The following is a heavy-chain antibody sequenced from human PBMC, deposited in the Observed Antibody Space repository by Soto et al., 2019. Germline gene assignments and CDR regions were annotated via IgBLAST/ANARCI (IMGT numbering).Heavy chain of an antibody. D-gene: IGHD3-22*01. CDR3: ARLNGDYDSSGYYPY. CDR1: GGSIISSSYY. V-gene: IGHV4-39*01. J-gene: IGHJ4*02. CDR2: IYYSGST. Sequence: SETLSLTCTVSGGSIISSSYYWGLIRQPPGKGLEWIGSIYYSGSTYYNPSLKSRVTISVDTSKNQFSLKLSSVTAADTAVYYCARLNGDYDSSGYYPYWGQGTLVTVSS.